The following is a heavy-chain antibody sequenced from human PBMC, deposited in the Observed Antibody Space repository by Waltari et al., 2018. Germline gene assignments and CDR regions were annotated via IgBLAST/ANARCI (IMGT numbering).Heavy chain of an antibody. Sequence: QVDLVQSGPAVKKPGASVTLPCPPSGYLFNDYYIYWGRRAPGQGLEWMGWINPNGGATYYAPKFRDRVTISTDTSIGTVYMHLTSLTSDDTALYFCARLSEYWGQGTLITVSS. CDR2: INPNGGAT. V-gene: IGHV1-2*02. CDR3: ARLSEY. CDR1: GYLFNDYY. J-gene: IGHJ1*01.